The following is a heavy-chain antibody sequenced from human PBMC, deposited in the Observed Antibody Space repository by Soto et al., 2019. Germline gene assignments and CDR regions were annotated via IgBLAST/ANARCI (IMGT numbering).Heavy chain of an antibody. CDR1: GFTFSIYG. CDR3: ARTLYCSSTRCNLYYYYCMDV. V-gene: IGHV3-33*08. CDR2: IWWDGSNK. D-gene: IGHD2-2*01. J-gene: IGHJ6*02. Sequence: GESLRLSYGASGFTFSIYGLHGVRQAPGKPLEGGADIWWDGSNKYYADSVEGRFTISRYKSKNTLYLQMHSLRAEDTAVYYCARTLYCSSTRCNLYYYYCMDVWGQGTTVTVSS.